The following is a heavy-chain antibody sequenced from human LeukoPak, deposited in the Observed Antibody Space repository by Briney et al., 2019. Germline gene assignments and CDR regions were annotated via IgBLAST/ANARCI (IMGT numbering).Heavy chain of an antibody. CDR2: FYSDGRT. J-gene: IGHJ1*01. V-gene: IGHV3-53*01. Sequence: GGSLRLSCAVSGFTVNSNYMSWVRQAPGKGPEWISGFYSDGRTYYAGTVQGRFTMSRDSSKNTVYLQMNSVRAEDTAVYYCARYDSRSGPGGLDSWGQGTLVTVSS. CDR1: GFTVNSNY. D-gene: IGHD3-10*01. CDR3: ARYDSRSGPGGLDS.